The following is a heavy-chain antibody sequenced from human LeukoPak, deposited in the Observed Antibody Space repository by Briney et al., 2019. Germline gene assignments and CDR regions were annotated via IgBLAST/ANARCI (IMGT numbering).Heavy chain of an antibody. CDR3: SREYFDWPRNYYYGMDV. J-gene: IGHJ6*02. D-gene: IGHD3-9*01. Sequence: PGRSLRLSCAASGFTFNNYGMHWVRQAPGKGLEWMALIWYDGSNKYYADSVKGRFTISRDNSKNTLYLQMNSLRAEDTAVYYCSREYFDWPRNYYYGMDVWGQGTTVTVSS. V-gene: IGHV3-33*01. CDR2: IWYDGSNK. CDR1: GFTFNNYG.